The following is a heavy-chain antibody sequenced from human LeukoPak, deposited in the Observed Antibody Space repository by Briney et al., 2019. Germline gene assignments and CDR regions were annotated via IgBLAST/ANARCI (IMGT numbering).Heavy chain of an antibody. Sequence: PSETLSLTCTVSGGSISSYYWSWIRQPAGKGLEWIGRIYASGSTNYNPSLKGRVTMSVDTSKNQFSLKLSSVTAADTAVYYCARAASQVTIFGVVSALFDYWGQGTLVTVSS. CDR1: GGSISSYY. D-gene: IGHD3-3*01. J-gene: IGHJ4*02. CDR2: IYASGST. CDR3: ARAASQVTIFGVVSALFDY. V-gene: IGHV4-4*07.